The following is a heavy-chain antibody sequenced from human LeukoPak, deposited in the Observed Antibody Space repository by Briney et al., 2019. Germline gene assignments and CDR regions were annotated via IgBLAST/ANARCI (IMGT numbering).Heavy chain of an antibody. CDR2: MNPNSGNT. V-gene: IGHV1-8*01. CDR1: GYTFTSYD. Sequence: ASVKVSCKSSGYTFTSYDINWVRQATGQGLEWMGWMNPNSGNTGYAQKFQGRVTMTRNTSISTAYMELSSLRSEDTAVYHCAREIDDSGAAGIGYYYYGMDVWGQGTTVTVSS. D-gene: IGHD6-13*01. J-gene: IGHJ6*02. CDR3: AREIDDSGAAGIGYYYYGMDV.